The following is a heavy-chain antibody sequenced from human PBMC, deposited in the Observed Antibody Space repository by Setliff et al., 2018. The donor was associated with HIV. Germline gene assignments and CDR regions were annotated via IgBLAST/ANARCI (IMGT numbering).Heavy chain of an antibody. CDR1: GYTFTSYD. D-gene: IGHD3-10*01. CDR3: ARGDYGSGSYYPYYFYYGMDV. Sequence: ASVKVSCKASGYTFTSYDISWVRQAPGQGLEWMGWMSTYNGNTNYAQKFQGRVTITADESTSTAYMELSSLRSEDTAVYYCARGDYGSGSYYPYYFYYGMDVWGQGTTVTVSS. CDR2: MSTYNGNT. J-gene: IGHJ6*02. V-gene: IGHV1-18*01.